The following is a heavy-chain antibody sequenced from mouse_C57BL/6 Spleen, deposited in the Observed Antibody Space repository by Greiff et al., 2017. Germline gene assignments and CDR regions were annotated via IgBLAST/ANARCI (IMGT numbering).Heavy chain of an antibody. D-gene: IGHD3-2*02. Sequence: QVQLKESGPGLVQPSQSLSITCTVSGFSLTSYGVHWVRQSPGKGLEWLGVIWSGGSTDYNAAFISRLSISKDNSKSQVFFKMNSLQADDTAIYYCARKGGSSGLYAMDYWGQGTSVTVSS. J-gene: IGHJ4*01. CDR2: IWSGGST. CDR3: ARKGGSSGLYAMDY. CDR1: GFSLTSYG. V-gene: IGHV2-2*01.